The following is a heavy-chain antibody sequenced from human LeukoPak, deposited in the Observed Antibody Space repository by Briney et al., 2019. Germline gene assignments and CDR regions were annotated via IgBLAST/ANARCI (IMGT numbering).Heavy chain of an antibody. V-gene: IGHV1-18*01. CDR1: GYTFTSYG. J-gene: IGHJ6*02. Sequence: ASVTVSCKASGYTFTSYGISWVRQAPGQGLEWMGWISAYNGNTNYAQKLQGRVTMTTDTSTSTAYMELRSLRSDDTAVYYRARGGSYRSNYYYGMDVWGQGTTVTVSS. D-gene: IGHD1-26*01. CDR3: ARGGSYRSNYYYGMDV. CDR2: ISAYNGNT.